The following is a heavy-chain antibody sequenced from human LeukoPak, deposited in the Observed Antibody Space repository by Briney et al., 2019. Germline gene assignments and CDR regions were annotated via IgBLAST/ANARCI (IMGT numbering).Heavy chain of an antibody. D-gene: IGHD6-13*01. V-gene: IGHV4-39*01. CDR2: IYYSGTT. CDR3: ARQRVAGSSFDP. Sequence: PSETLSLTCTVSGGSFSSSSYYWVWIRQPPGKGLEWIGSIYYSGTTYYNPSLKSRVTISVDTSKNQFSLKLSSVTAADTAVYYCARQRVAGSSFDPWGQGTLVTASS. J-gene: IGHJ5*02. CDR1: GGSFSSSSYY.